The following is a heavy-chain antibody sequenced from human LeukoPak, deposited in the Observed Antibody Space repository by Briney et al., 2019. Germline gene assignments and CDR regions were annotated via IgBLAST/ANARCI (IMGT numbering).Heavy chain of an antibody. CDR1: GFTFSSYA. J-gene: IGHJ6*02. V-gene: IGHV3-23*01. CDR2: IGAGGGST. Sequence: GGSLKLSCAASGFTFSSYAMSWVRQAPGKGLEWVSTIGAGGGSTYYAASVKGRFTISRDNAKNSLYLQMNSLRAEDTAVYYCARHDYNYYGMDVWGQGTTVTVSS. CDR3: ARHDYNYYGMDV.